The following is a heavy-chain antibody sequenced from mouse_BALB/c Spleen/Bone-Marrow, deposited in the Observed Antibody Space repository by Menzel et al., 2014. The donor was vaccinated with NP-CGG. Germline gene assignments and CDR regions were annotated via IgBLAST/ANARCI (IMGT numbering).Heavy chain of an antibody. V-gene: IGHV1-80*01. CDR1: GYAFSSYW. CDR2: IYPGDGDT. D-gene: IGHD1-1*01. CDR3: ARFITTVVADY. Sequence: VKLMESGAELVRPGSSVKISCKASGYAFSSYWMNWVKQRPGQGLEWIGQIYPGDGDTNYNGKFKGKATLTADKSSSTAYIQLSSLTSEDSAVYFCARFITTVVADYWGQGTTLTVSS. J-gene: IGHJ2*01.